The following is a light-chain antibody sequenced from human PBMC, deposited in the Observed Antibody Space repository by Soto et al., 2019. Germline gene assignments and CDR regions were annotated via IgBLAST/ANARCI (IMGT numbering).Light chain of an antibody. CDR2: AAS. J-gene: IGKJ2*01. V-gene: IGKV1-39*01. CDR3: QQSYISPYT. Sequence: DNPMTQSPSSLSASVGDRVTITCRASESIANYLNWYQQKPGKAPNLLIYAASTLQTGVPSRFSGSGSGTDFTLTISSLQTEDFATYFCQQSYISPYTFGQGTKLDI. CDR1: ESIANY.